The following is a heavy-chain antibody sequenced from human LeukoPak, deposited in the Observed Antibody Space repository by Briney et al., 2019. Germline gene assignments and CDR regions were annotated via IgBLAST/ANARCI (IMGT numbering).Heavy chain of an antibody. Sequence: GGSLRLSCTASGSTFSSYTMSWVRQAPGKGLKWVSTITAGGPNTYYADPVKGRFTVSRDDSKNTLYLQMNSLRAEDTAVYYCAKDGGLWVSAHWGDSWGRGTLVTVSS. CDR3: AKDGGLWVSAHWGDS. CDR2: ITAGGPNT. CDR1: GSTFSSYT. D-gene: IGHD7-27*01. J-gene: IGHJ4*02. V-gene: IGHV3-23*01.